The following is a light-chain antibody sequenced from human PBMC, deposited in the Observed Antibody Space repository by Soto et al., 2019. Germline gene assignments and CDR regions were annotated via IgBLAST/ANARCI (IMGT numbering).Light chain of an antibody. CDR3: QQRSNWPPIT. CDR2: AAS. J-gene: IGKJ5*01. Sequence: VLTRSPGTLSLSPGERATLSYSHSQTVTSNFLAWYQEKPGQAPRLLIYAASSRATGIPDRFSGSGSGTDFTPPISSLEPQDFAVYYCQQRSNWPPITFGHGTRLEIK. CDR1: QTVTSNF. V-gene: IGKV3D-20*02.